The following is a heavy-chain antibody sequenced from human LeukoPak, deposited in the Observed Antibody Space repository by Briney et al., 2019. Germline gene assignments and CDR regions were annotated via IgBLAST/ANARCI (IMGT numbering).Heavy chain of an antibody. J-gene: IGHJ6*04. V-gene: IGHV3-7*03. CDR2: IRQDGSEK. Sequence: GGSLRLSCAPSGFTFSSYWMSWVRQAPGKGLEWVANIRQDGSEKYYVDSVKGRFTISRDNGKNSLYLQMNSLRAEDTAVYYCARKAYGLDVWGKGTTVTVSS. CDR1: GFTFSSYW. CDR3: ARKAYGLDV.